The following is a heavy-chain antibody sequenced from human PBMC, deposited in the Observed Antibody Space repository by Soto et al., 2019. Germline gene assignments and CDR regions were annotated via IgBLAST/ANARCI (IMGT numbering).Heavy chain of an antibody. J-gene: IGHJ6*02. Sequence: LRLSCAASGFTVSSNYMSWVRQAPGKGLEWVSVIYSGGSTYYADSVKGRFTISRDNSKNTLYLQMNSLRAEDTAVYYCARVITSVLFSGYDGGEYLNYYYCGMDVWGQGTTVTVSS. CDR2: IYSGGST. V-gene: IGHV3-53*01. CDR3: ARVITSVLFSGYDGGEYLNYYYCGMDV. CDR1: GFTVSSNY. D-gene: IGHD5-12*01.